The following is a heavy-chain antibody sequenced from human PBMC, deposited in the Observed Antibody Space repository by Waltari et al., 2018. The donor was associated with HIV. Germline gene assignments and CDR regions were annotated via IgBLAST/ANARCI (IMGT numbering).Heavy chain of an antibody. CDR2: IYTSGST. CDR3: AREQRWLQQLDY. Sequence: QVQLQESGPGRVKPSETLSLTCTVSGGPISSYYWSWIRQPAGKGLECIGRIYTSGSTNYNPALKSRVTMSVDTSKNQFSLKLNSVTAADTAVYYCAREQRWLQQLDYWGQGTLVTVSS. CDR1: GGPISSYY. D-gene: IGHD6-19*01. J-gene: IGHJ4*02. V-gene: IGHV4-4*07.